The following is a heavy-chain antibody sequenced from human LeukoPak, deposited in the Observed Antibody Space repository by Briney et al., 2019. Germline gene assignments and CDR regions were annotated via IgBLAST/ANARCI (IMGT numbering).Heavy chain of an antibody. CDR2: IYYSGSS. V-gene: IGHV4-59*01. CDR1: GGSISSYY. CDR3: ARGGDIVATIFAAFDI. D-gene: IGHD5-12*01. Sequence: SETLSLTCTVSGGSISSYYWSWIRQPPGKGLEWIGFIYYSGSSYYNPSLKSRVTMSVDTSKNQFSLKLTSVTAADTAVYYCARGGDIVATIFAAFDIWGQGTMVTVSS. J-gene: IGHJ3*02.